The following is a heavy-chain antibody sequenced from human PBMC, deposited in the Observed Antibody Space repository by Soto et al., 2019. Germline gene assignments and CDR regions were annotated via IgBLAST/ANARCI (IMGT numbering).Heavy chain of an antibody. CDR1: GDSISSYY. V-gene: IGHV4-59*12. J-gene: IGHJ4*02. D-gene: IGHD3-10*01. Sequence: SETLSLTCTVSGDSISSYYGTWIRQSPGKGPEWIGYVHHSGTTNYNPSLESRVTMSLDTSKNQFSLKLSSVTAADTAVYYCASPAGGYWGQGTLVTVSS. CDR3: ASPAGGY. CDR2: VHHSGTT.